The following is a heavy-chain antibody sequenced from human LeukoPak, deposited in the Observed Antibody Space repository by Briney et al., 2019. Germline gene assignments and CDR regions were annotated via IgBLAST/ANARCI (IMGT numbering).Heavy chain of an antibody. V-gene: IGHV3-23*01. D-gene: IGHD6-13*01. J-gene: IGHJ4*02. CDR2: ISGSGGST. CDR3: AKPQVLSSSWYEYYSDY. Sequence: GGSLRLSCAASGFTFSSYAMSWVRQAPGKGLEWVSAISGSGGSTYYADSVKGRFTISRDNSKNTLYLQMNSLRAEDTAVYYCAKPQVLSSSWYEYYSDYWGQGTLVTVSS. CDR1: GFTFSSYA.